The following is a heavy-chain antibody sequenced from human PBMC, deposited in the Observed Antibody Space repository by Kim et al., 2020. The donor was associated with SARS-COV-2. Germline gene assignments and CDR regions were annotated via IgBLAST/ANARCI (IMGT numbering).Heavy chain of an antibody. Sequence: SETLSLTCSVSGASIKNSDSYWGWIRQSPGKGLEWIGSFSYSGTTYYNPSLKSRVTISVDTSNNHLSLTVRSATAADTALYYCARQAPRLFWFGALRVFHYGGQGTLLAVS. J-gene: IGHJ4*02. V-gene: IGHV4-39*01. CDR3: ARQAPRLFWFGALRVFHY. D-gene: IGHD3-10*01. CDR1: GASIKNSDSY. CDR2: FSYSGTT.